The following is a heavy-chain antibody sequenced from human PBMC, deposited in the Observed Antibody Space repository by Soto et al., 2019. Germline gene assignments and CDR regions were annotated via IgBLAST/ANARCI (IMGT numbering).Heavy chain of an antibody. CDR1: GGSISSGGYY. V-gene: IGHV4-31*03. CDR3: ARDLTSKAARPTNWFEP. D-gene: IGHD6-6*01. J-gene: IGHJ5*02. Sequence: PSETLSLTCTVPGGSISSGGYYCSWILHHPGKGLEWIGYIYYSGSTYYNPSLKSRVTISVDTSKNQFSLKLSSVTAADTAVYYCARDLTSKAARPTNWFEPSGQGTLVTVSS. CDR2: IYYSGST.